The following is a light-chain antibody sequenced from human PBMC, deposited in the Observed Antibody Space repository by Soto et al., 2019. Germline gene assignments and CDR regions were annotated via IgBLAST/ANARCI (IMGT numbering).Light chain of an antibody. V-gene: IGKV1-39*01. CDR1: QSISHF. Sequence: DIQMTQSPPSLSASVGDKVTITCRPSQSISHFLNWYQQKPGKAPKLLIYTASSLQSGVPSRFSGSGSWTPFPPTLKRLQAEDSATFFCQQRYTPPHTFGQGTKLEIK. J-gene: IGKJ2*01. CDR2: TAS. CDR3: QQRYTPPHT.